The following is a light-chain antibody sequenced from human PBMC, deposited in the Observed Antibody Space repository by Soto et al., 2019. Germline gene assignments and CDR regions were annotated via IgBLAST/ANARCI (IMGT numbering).Light chain of an antibody. V-gene: IGKV1-39*01. Sequence: DIQVTQYQNSLSPSVGDSVTITCRASQSISSYLNWYQQKPGKXPXXLIYAASSLQSGVPSRFSGSGSGTDFTLTISSLQPEDFATYYCQQSYSTLPFGQGTRLEI. CDR3: QQSYSTLP. CDR2: AAS. J-gene: IGKJ5*01. CDR1: QSISSY.